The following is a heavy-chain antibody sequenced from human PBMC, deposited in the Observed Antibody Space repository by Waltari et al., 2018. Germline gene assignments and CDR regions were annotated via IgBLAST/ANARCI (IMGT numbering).Heavy chain of an antibody. D-gene: IGHD7-27*01. J-gene: IGHJ4*02. CDR1: GLTVSNNY. Sequence: EVQLVESGGGLVQPGGSPRPSCAASGLTVSNNYMSWVRQVPGKGLEWVSLIYSAGNTYYADSVKGRFTISRDSSKNTLYLQMNSLRAEDTAVYYCAALTAHDYWGQGTLVTVSS. CDR2: IYSAGNT. CDR3: AALTAHDY. V-gene: IGHV3-66*01.